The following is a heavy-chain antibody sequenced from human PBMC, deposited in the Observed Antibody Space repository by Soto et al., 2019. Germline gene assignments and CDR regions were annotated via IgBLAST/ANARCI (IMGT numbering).Heavy chain of an antibody. CDR3: ERGRTNRDDYYYMEV. J-gene: IGHJ6*03. CDR1: GGSFSCYY. D-gene: IGHD1-1*01. V-gene: IGHV4-34*01. Sequence: SETLSRTFAVYGGSFSCYYWSWIRQPPGKVLELIGEINHSGSTSYNPSLKSRVTISVDTSKNQFSLKLSSVTAADTAVYYCERGRTNRDDYYYMEVWGKGTTVPVSS. CDR2: INHSGST.